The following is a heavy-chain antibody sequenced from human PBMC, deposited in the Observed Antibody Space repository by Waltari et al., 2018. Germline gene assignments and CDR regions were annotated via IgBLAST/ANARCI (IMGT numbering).Heavy chain of an antibody. D-gene: IGHD6-13*01. V-gene: IGHV3-30*18. CDR2: ISYDGSNK. Sequence: QVQLVESGGGVVQPGRSLRLSCSASGFTFSSYGMHWVRQAPGKGLEWVAVISYDGSNKYYADSVKGRFTISRDNSKNTLYLQMNSLRAEDTAVYYCAKDRPRAAAGLNLLLGYMDVWGKGTTVTISS. J-gene: IGHJ6*03. CDR1: GFTFSSYG. CDR3: AKDRPRAAAGLNLLLGYMDV.